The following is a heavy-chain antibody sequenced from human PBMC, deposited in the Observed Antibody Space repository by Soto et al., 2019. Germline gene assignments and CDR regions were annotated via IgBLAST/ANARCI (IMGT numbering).Heavy chain of an antibody. V-gene: IGHV4-34*01. CDR2: INHSGST. J-gene: IGHJ4*02. D-gene: IGHD5-18*01. CDR1: GGSFSVYY. CDR3: ASGHVDTAMVSDY. Sequence: SETLSLTSAVYGGSFSVYYWSWIRQPPGKGLEWIGEINHSGSTNYNPSVKSRVTISVDTSKNQFSLKLSSVTAADTAVYYCASGHVDTAMVSDYWGQGTLVTVSS.